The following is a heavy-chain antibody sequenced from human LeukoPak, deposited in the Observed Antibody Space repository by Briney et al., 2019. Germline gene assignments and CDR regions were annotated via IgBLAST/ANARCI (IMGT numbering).Heavy chain of an antibody. CDR3: AKDAVAPGSSGDFFDY. Sequence: GGSLRLSCAASGFAFSTFAMTWVRHAPGKGLEWVSTIVRSGDTTYYTDSVKGRFTVSRDNSKNTLYLQMNSPRAEDTAVYYCAKDAVAPGSSGDFFDYWGLGTLVTVSS. J-gene: IGHJ4*02. CDR1: GFAFSTFA. V-gene: IGHV3-23*01. CDR2: IVRSGDTT. D-gene: IGHD3-10*01.